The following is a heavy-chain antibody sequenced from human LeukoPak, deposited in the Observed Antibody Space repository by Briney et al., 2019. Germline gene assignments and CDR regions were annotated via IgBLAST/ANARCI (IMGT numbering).Heavy chain of an antibody. J-gene: IGHJ4*02. CDR1: GGSISSYY. CDR2: IYYSGST. CDR3: ARGIQLWSIDY. D-gene: IGHD5-18*01. V-gene: IGHV4-59*01. Sequence: PSETLSLTCTVSGGSISSYYWSWIRQPPGKGLEWIGYIYYSGSTNYNPSLKSRVTISVDASKNQFSLKLSSVTAADTAVYYCARGIQLWSIDYWGQGTLVTVSS.